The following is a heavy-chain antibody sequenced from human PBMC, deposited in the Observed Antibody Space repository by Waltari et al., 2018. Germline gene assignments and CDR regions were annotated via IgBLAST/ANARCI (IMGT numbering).Heavy chain of an antibody. D-gene: IGHD1-26*01. CDR1: GFTFSSYA. J-gene: IGHJ4*02. CDR2: ISGSGGST. Sequence: EVQLLESGGGLVQPGGSLRLSCAASGFTFSSYAMSWVRQAPGKGLEWVSAISGSGGSTDYADSVKGRFTISRDNSKNTLYLQMNSLRAEDTAVYYCAKVVGATDYVDYWGQGTLVTVSS. V-gene: IGHV3-23*01. CDR3: AKVVGATDYVDY.